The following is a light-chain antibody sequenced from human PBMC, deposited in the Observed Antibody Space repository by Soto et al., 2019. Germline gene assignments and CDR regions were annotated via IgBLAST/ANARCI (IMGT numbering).Light chain of an antibody. CDR1: QTISSW. Sequence: DIQMTQSHSTLSGSAGDRVTITCRASQTISSWLAWYQQKQGKAHKLLIYNASTLQSGVPSRLRRSGVGTASTLIISSLQPDDFAAYCCQLSNSYSAAYGKGTKVDIK. J-gene: IGKJ1*01. CDR2: NAS. V-gene: IGKV1-5*03. CDR3: QLSNSYSAA.